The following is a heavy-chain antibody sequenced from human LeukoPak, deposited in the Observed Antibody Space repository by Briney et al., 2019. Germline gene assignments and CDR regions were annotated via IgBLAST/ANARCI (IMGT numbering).Heavy chain of an antibody. V-gene: IGHV1-69*13. CDR3: ARLLDILTGSLGY. CDR1: GGTFSSYA. CDR2: IIPIFGTA. J-gene: IGHJ4*02. Sequence: SVKVSCKASGGTFSSYAISWVRQAPGQGLEWMGGIIPIFGTANYAQKFQGRVTITADESTSTAYMELSSLRSEDTAVYYCARLLDILTGSLGYWGQGTLVTVSS. D-gene: IGHD3-9*01.